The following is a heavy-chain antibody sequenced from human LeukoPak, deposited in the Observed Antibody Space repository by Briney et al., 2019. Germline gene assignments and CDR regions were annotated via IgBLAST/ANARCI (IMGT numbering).Heavy chain of an antibody. CDR3: ARDSRDGYAVWFDP. CDR2: MYYSGST. V-gene: IGHV4-39*07. CDR1: GGSVTSSSYY. Sequence: SETLSLTCTVSGGSVTSSSYYWGWIRQPPGKGLEWIGSMYYSGSTYYNPSLKSRVTTSVDTSKNQFSLKLSSVTAADTAVYYCARDSRDGYAVWFDPWGQGTLVTVSS. D-gene: IGHD5-24*01. J-gene: IGHJ5*02.